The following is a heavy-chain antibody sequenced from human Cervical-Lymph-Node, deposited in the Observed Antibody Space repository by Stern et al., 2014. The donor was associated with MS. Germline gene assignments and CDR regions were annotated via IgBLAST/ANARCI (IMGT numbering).Heavy chain of an antibody. CDR2: ISWNSAII. CDR1: GFKFDDYD. CDR3: AKGQRGVIYYGMHV. V-gene: IGHV3-9*01. Sequence: EVQLVESGGDLVQPGWSLRLSCAASGFKFDDYDMHWVRQAPGKGLELVSGISWNSAIIGYADSVRGRFTISRDNAKNSLYLQMNSLRLEDTALYYCAKGQRGVIYYGMHVWGQGTTVTVSS. D-gene: IGHD3-10*01. J-gene: IGHJ6*02.